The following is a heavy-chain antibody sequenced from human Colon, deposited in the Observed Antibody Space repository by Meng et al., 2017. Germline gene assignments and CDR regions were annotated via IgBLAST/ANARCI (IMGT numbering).Heavy chain of an antibody. CDR3: ARDWGDVRGGFDF. V-gene: IGHV6-1*01. Sequence: QTQLQQSAPALVNPSQTLSRTRAIPGDSVSSNRAAWNWIRQSPSRSLEWLGRTYYRSKYYNDYALSVKSRIPINPDTSQNQFSLQLNSVTPEDTAIYFCARDWGDVRGGFDFWGQGTLVTVSS. D-gene: IGHD3-10*02. CDR2: TYYRSKYYN. CDR1: GDSVSSNRAA. J-gene: IGHJ4*02.